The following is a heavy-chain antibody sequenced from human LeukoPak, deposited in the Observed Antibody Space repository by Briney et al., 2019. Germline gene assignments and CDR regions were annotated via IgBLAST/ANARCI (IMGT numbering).Heavy chain of an antibody. CDR3: ARRGIWDLQIGKWFDP. CDR2: IHSSGNS. V-gene: IGHV4-39*01. J-gene: IGHJ5*02. Sequence: SQTLSLTCSISGDSITTNSYWLGSIRQSPGNGLEWIGRIHSSGNSYYDPSLKTRPTISQDTSKTQYSLRLNSVPAAHTAIYYCARRGIWDLQIGKWFDPWGQGILVIVSS. CDR1: GDSITTNSYW. D-gene: IGHD3-16*01.